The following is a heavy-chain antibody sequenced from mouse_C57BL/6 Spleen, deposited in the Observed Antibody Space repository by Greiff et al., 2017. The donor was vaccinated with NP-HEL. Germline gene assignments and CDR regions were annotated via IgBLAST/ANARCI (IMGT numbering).Heavy chain of an antibody. J-gene: IGHJ2*01. CDR3: ARQSITTVVAIFDY. V-gene: IGHV1-80*01. D-gene: IGHD1-1*01. CDR1: GYAFSSYW. CDR2: IYPGDGDT. Sequence: VKLQESGAELVKPGASVKISCKASGYAFSSYWMNWVKQRPGKGLEWIGQIYPGDGDTNYNGKFKGKATLTADKSSSTAYMQLSSLTSEDSAVYFCARQSITTVVAIFDYWGQGTTLTVSS.